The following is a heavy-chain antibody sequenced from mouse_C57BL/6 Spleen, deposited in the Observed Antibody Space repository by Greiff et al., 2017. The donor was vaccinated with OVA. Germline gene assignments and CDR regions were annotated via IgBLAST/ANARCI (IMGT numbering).Heavy chain of an antibody. V-gene: IGHV5-4*01. CDR2: ISDGGSYT. Sequence: EVQGVESGGGLVKPGGSLKLSCAASGFTFSSYAMSWVRQTPEKRLEWVATISDGGSYTYYPDNVKGRFTISRDNAKNNLYLQMSHLKSEDTAMYYCARGGNGNYVAYFDYWGQGTTLTVSS. CDR3: ARGGNGNYVAYFDY. D-gene: IGHD2-1*01. J-gene: IGHJ2*01. CDR1: GFTFSSYA.